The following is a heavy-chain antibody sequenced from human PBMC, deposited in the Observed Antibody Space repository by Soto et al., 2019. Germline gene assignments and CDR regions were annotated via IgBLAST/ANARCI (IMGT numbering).Heavy chain of an antibody. D-gene: IGHD3-9*01. Sequence: QVQLVQSGAEVKKPGSSVKVSCKASGGTFNNYGMGWVRQAPGQGLEWMGGIIPMIGRTNYAQKFQGRLTLTADASRSTDYMELRILRSDDTAVYYWASWDYDVLTGYSYDDWGQGTLVTVSS. CDR2: IIPMIGRT. J-gene: IGHJ4*02. CDR1: GGTFNNYG. CDR3: ASWDYDVLTGYSYDD. V-gene: IGHV1-69*01.